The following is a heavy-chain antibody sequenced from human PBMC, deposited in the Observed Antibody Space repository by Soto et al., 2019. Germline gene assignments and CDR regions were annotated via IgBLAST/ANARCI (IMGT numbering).Heavy chain of an antibody. V-gene: IGHV4-30-4*01. CDR1: GGSISSDDYC. CDR2: IYYSGST. CDR3: ARVVNYSGSFWFDP. J-gene: IGHJ5*02. D-gene: IGHD2-15*01. Sequence: SETLSLTCTVSGGSISSDDYCWSWIRQPPGKGLEWIGYIYYSGSTYYNPSLKSRVTISVDTSKNQFSLKLSSVTAADTAVYYCARVVNYSGSFWFDPWGQGTLVTVSS.